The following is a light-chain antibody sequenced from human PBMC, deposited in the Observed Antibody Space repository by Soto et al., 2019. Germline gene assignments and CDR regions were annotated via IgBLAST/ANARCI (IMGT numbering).Light chain of an antibody. CDR2: DVS. CDR1: SSDVGGYNY. V-gene: IGLV2-11*01. Sequence: QSALTQPRSVSGCPGQSVTISCNGTSSDVGGYNYVSWYQQHPGKAPKLMIYDVSKRPSGVPDRFSGSKSGNTASLTISGLQAEDEADYYCCSLAGSYTDVFGTGTKLTVL. CDR3: CSLAGSYTDV. J-gene: IGLJ1*01.